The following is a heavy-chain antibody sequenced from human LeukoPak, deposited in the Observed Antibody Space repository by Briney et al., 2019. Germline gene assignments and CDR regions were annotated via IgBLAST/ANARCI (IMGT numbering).Heavy chain of an antibody. J-gene: IGHJ4*02. V-gene: IGHV1-24*01. Sequence: GASVKVSCKGSGYTLTELSMHWVRQAPGKGLEWMGGFDPEDGETIYAQKFQGRVTMTEDTSTDTAYMELSSLRSEDTAVYYCATVFGYDGKFDYWGQGTLVTVSS. CDR1: GYTLTELS. CDR3: ATVFGYDGKFDY. CDR2: FDPEDGET. D-gene: IGHD5-12*01.